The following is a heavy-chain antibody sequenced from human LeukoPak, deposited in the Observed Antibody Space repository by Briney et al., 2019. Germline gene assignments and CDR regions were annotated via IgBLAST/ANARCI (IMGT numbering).Heavy chain of an antibody. CDR3: AREEVRKFDC. CDR1: GGSISSSSNY. Sequence: PSETLSLTCTASGGSISSSSNYWGWIRQSPGKGLEWIGSIYYSGSTYYNPSLKNRLTISVDTSKNQFSLKLNSVTAADTAVYYCAREEVRKFDCWGQGTLVTVSP. V-gene: IGHV4-39*07. CDR2: IYYSGST. D-gene: IGHD2-21*01. J-gene: IGHJ4*02.